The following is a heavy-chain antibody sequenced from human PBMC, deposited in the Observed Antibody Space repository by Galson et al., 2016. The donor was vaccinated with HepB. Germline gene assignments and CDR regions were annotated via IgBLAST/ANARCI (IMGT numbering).Heavy chain of an antibody. V-gene: IGHV3-9*02. Sequence: SMRLPCAASAVTSVDYAMHWVPQAPRKGLEWVSGIRWNSGRIGYADSVNGRFTISKDNAKNSLYLQMNSLKPDDTAFYYCAKDMTVAGIGWLDPWGQGTLVTVSS. J-gene: IGHJ5*02. CDR1: AVTSVDYA. CDR3: AKDMTVAGIGWLDP. D-gene: IGHD6-19*01. CDR2: IRWNSGRI.